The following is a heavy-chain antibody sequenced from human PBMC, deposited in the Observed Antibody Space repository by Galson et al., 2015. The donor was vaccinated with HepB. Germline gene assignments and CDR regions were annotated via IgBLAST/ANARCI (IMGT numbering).Heavy chain of an antibody. CDR3: ARVPYKTARPEGMDYYYAMDV. J-gene: IGHJ6*02. CDR2: INPSDGRP. V-gene: IGHV1-46*01. Sequence: SVKVSCKASGYTFINYYIHWVRQAPGQGLEWMGFINPSDGRPTYAQKIQGRVTMTRDTSTSTVYMELSSLRSEDTAVYYCARVPYKTARPEGMDYYYAMDVWGQGTTVTVSS. D-gene: IGHD6-6*01. CDR1: GYTFINYY.